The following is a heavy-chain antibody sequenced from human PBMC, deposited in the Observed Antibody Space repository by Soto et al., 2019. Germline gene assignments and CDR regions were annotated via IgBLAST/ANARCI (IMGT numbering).Heavy chain of an antibody. Sequence: QLQLQESGPGLVKPSETLSLTCTVSGGSISSSSYYWGWIRQPPGKGLEWIGSIYCSGSTYYNPSLKSRVTISVDTSKNQFSLKLSSVTAADTAVYYCARKAPTQALDYWGQGTLVTVSS. D-gene: IGHD1-1*01. V-gene: IGHV4-39*01. CDR3: ARKAPTQALDY. J-gene: IGHJ4*02. CDR2: IYCSGST. CDR1: GGSISSSSYY.